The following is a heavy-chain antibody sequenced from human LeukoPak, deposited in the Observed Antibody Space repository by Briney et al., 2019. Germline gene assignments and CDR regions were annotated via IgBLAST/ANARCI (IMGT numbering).Heavy chain of an antibody. J-gene: IGHJ3*01. CDR1: GGSISSGGYS. Sequence: SETLSLTCAVSGGSISSGGYSWSWIRQPPGKALEWIGYIFQRGSTYYNPSLKSRVTISLDRSKNHFSLNLTSLTAADTAVYYCARNTMVPPVRAFDVWGQGTMVTVSS. V-gene: IGHV4-30-2*01. CDR3: ARNTMVPPVRAFDV. CDR2: IFQRGST. D-gene: IGHD1-1*01.